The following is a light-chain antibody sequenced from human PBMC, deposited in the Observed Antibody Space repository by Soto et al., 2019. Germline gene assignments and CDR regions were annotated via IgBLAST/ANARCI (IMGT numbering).Light chain of an antibody. J-gene: IGKJ1*01. V-gene: IGKV3-15*01. Sequence: EVVMTQSPATLSVSPGERATLSCRASQSVSSSLAWLQQKPGQGPRLLIYDASTRATGVPARFTASGSGTEFTLTISGLQSEDFAFYYCQQYNDWPRPFGQGTKV. CDR2: DAS. CDR1: QSVSSS. CDR3: QQYNDWPRP.